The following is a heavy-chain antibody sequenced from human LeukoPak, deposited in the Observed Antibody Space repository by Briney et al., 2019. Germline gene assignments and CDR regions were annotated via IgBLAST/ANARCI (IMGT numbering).Heavy chain of an antibody. CDR2: MNTKSGGT. Sequence: ASVKVSCKASGYTFTGYYMHWVRQAPGQGLEWLGRMNTKSGGTNYAQKFQGWLTMTRDTSISTAYMELSRLRSDDTAVYYCASISGGWYWESFDYWGQGTLVTVSS. V-gene: IGHV1-2*04. J-gene: IGHJ4*02. CDR1: GYTFTGYY. CDR3: ASISGGWYWESFDY. D-gene: IGHD3-10*01.